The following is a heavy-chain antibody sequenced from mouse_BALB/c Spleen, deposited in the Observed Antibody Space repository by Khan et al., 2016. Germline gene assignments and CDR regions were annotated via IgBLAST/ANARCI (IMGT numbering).Heavy chain of an antibody. CDR3: SGGICCHTGLGFAY. V-gene: IGHV14-1*02. J-gene: IGHJ3*01. CDR1: GFNIKDYY. CDR2: IDPENGHT. Sequence: VQLKQSGAELVRPGALVKLSCKASGFNIKDYYLHWVKQRPEQGLEWVGWIDPENGHTIYDPKFQGKASMTAETDFNTANLQLRSRNSEDTAVYDCSGGICCHTGLGFAYWGQGTLVTVSS.